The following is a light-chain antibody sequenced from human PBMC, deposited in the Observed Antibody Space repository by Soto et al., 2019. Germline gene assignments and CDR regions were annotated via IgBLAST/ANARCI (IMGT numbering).Light chain of an antibody. CDR2: AAF. CDR1: QGISGY. J-gene: IGKJ4*01. Sequence: DIQLTQSPSFLSASVGDRVTITCRASQGISGYLAWYQLKAGKAPNLLIYAAFTLESGVPSRFSGSGSGTEFTLTISSLQPEDFATYYCQQLKSYPPTFGGGAKLEIK. CDR3: QQLKSYPPT. V-gene: IGKV1-9*01.